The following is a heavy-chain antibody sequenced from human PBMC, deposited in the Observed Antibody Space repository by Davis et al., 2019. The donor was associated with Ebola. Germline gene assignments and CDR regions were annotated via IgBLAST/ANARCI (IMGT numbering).Heavy chain of an antibody. J-gene: IGHJ4*02. V-gene: IGHV3-53*05. CDR1: GFTVSSNH. Sequence: ESLKISCAASGFTVSSNHMSWVRQAPGKGLEWVSVIYDHSTAYADAVRGRFIISRDKSNNILYLEMSSLRVDDTAVYYCATTQWLREFDNWGQGTLVTVSS. D-gene: IGHD6-19*01. CDR3: ATTQWLREFDN. CDR2: IYDHST.